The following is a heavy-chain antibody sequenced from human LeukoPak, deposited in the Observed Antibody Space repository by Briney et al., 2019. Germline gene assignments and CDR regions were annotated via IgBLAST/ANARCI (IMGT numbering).Heavy chain of an antibody. D-gene: IGHD3-3*01. CDR3: ARNVRITYYMDV. J-gene: IGHJ6*03. CDR2: ISAYNGNT. Sequence: ASVKVSCKXSGGTFSSYAISWVRQAPGQGLEWMGWISAYNGNTNYVQKLQGRVTMTTDTSTSTAYMELRSLRSDDTAVYYCARNVRITYYMDVWGKGTTVTVSS. V-gene: IGHV1-18*01. CDR1: GGTFSSYA.